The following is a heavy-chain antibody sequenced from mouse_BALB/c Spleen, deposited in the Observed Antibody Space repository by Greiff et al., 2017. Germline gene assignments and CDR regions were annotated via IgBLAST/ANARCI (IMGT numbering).Heavy chain of an antibody. V-gene: IGHV2-2*02. CDR2: IWSGGST. J-gene: IGHJ4*01. CDR3: ATTATYAMDY. CDR1: GFSLTSYG. Sequence: VHLVESGPGLVQPSQSLSITCTVSGFSLTSYGVHWVRQSPGKGLEWLGVIWSGGSTDYNAAFISRLSISKDNSKSQVFFKMNSLQANDTAIYYCATTATYAMDYWGQGTSVTVSS. D-gene: IGHD1-2*01.